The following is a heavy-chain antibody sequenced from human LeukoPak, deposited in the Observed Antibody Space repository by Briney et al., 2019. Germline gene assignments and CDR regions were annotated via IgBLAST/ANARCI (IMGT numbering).Heavy chain of an antibody. CDR1: GGSISSNTYY. V-gene: IGHV4-39*01. D-gene: IGHD6-13*01. CDR2: IYYSGST. J-gene: IGHJ5*02. CDR3: ARLNGGYNSLYNWFDP. Sequence: SGTLSLTCTVSGGSISSNTYYWGWIRQPPGKGLEWIGSIYYSGSTYYNPSLKSRVTISVDTSKNQFSLKLSSVTAADTAVYYCARLNGGYNSLYNWFDPWGQGTLVTVSS.